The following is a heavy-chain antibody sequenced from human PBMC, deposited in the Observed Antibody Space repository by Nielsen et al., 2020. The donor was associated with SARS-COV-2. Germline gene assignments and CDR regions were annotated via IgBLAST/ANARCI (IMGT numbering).Heavy chain of an antibody. CDR2: IYRGGNT. CDR3: AGGENSYGYDH. CDR1: GFIVSANY. Sequence: GGSLRLSCAASGFIVSANYMNWVRQAPGKGLEWVSIIYRGGNTYHADSVKGRFTISRDASKNLLYLQMNILRAEDTAVYYCAGGENSYGYDHWGQGTLVTVSS. V-gene: IGHV3-53*01. J-gene: IGHJ4*02. D-gene: IGHD5-18*01.